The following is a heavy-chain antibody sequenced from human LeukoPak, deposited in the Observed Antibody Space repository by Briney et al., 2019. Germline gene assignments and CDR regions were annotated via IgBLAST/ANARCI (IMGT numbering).Heavy chain of an antibody. CDR1: GGSISSSNW. D-gene: IGHD3-10*01. Sequence: SETLSLTCSVSGGSISSSNWWSWVRQPPGKGLEWIGEIYQSGSTNYNPTLKSRVTMSVDKSRNQFSLSLTSVTAADTAVYYCARGEQYGSGAVQFDYWGQGTLVTVSS. CDR2: IYQSGST. CDR3: ARGEQYGSGAVQFDY. J-gene: IGHJ4*02. V-gene: IGHV4-4*02.